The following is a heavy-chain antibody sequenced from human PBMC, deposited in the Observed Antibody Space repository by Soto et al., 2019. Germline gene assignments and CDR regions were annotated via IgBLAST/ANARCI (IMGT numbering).Heavy chain of an antibody. V-gene: IGHV1-2*02. CDR2: INPITGGT. CDR1: RYTFTSYY. J-gene: IGHJ4*02. CDR3: ARLYSYGYYSFDY. D-gene: IGHD5-18*01. Sequence: SVKVSCKASRYTFTSYYIHWVRQAPGQGLEWMGWINPITGGTNYAPKFQGRVTMSVDTSKNQFSLNLNSVTAADTAIYYCARLYSYGYYSFDYWGQGTPVTVSS.